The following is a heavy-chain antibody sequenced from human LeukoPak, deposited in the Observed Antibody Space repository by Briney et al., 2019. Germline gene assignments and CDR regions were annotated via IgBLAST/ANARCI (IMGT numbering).Heavy chain of an antibody. D-gene: IGHD2-2*01. Sequence: GGSLRLSCAASGFTFSSYAMHAVRQAPGKGLEWVAVISYDGSNKYYADSVKGRFTISRDNSKNTLYLQMNSLRAEDTAVYYCARARRGCSSTSCYGGNFDYWGQGTLVTVSS. CDR2: ISYDGSNK. V-gene: IGHV3-30-3*01. CDR1: GFTFSSYA. J-gene: IGHJ4*02. CDR3: ARARRGCSSTSCYGGNFDY.